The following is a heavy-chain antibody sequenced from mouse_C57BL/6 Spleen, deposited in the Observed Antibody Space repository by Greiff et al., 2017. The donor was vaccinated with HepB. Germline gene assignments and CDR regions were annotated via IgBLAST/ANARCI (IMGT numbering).Heavy chain of an antibody. CDR2: INPNYGTT. Sequence: VQLKESGPELVKPGASVKISCKASGYSFTDYNMNWVKQSNGKSLEWIGVINPNYGTTSYNQKFKGKATLTVDQSSSTAYMQLNSLTSEDSAVYYCASSVVATNYYAMDYWGQGTSVTVSS. J-gene: IGHJ4*01. CDR3: ASSVVATNYYAMDY. CDR1: GYSFTDYN. V-gene: IGHV1-39*01. D-gene: IGHD1-1*01.